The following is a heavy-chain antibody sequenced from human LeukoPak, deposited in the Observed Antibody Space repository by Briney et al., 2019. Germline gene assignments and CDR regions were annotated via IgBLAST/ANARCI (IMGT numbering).Heavy chain of an antibody. CDR2: IYYSGST. D-gene: IGHD3-10*01. V-gene: IGHV4-34*01. CDR3: ARHQYLHYYGLWFDT. CDR1: GGSFSGYY. J-gene: IGHJ5*02. Sequence: SETLSLTCAVYGGSFSGYYWSWIRQPPGKGLEWIGSIYYSGSTYYNPSLKSRVTISVDTSKNQFSLKLSSVTAADTAIYYCARHQYLHYYGLWFDTWGQGTLVTVSS.